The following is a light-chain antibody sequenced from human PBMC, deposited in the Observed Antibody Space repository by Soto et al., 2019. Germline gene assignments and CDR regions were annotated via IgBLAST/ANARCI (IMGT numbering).Light chain of an antibody. CDR3: QQYGSSLYT. Sequence: EIVLAQSPGTLSLSPGERATLSCRASQRVSSSYLAWYQQKPGQAPRLLIYGASYRATGIPDRFSGSGSGTDFPLTISRLEPEDFAMYYCQQYGSSLYTFGQGTKLEIK. V-gene: IGKV3-20*01. CDR2: GAS. CDR1: QRVSSSY. J-gene: IGKJ2*01.